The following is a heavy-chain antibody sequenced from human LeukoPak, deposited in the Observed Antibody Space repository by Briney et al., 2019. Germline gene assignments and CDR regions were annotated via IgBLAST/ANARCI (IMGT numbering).Heavy chain of an antibody. Sequence: SETLSLTCTVSGGSISSYYWSWIRQPAGKGLEWIGRIYTSGSTNYNPSLKSRVTISVDTSKNQFSLKLSSVTAADTAVYYCARLGYSSSWYRDWFDPWGQGTLVTVSS. CDR3: ARLGYSSSWYRDWFDP. V-gene: IGHV4-4*07. CDR2: IYTSGST. CDR1: GGSISSYY. J-gene: IGHJ5*02. D-gene: IGHD6-13*01.